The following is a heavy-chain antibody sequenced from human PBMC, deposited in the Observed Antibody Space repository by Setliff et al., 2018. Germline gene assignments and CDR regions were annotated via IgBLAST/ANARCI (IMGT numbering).Heavy chain of an antibody. CDR3: AKEVTATPDI. CDR2: IWYDGTTK. Sequence: GGSLRLSCAASGFTFSSHGMHWVRQAPGKGLEWVAVIWYDGTTKYYADSVKGRFTISRDNSENTLYLQMNSLRPDDTALYYCAKEVTATPDIWGQGTMVTVSS. V-gene: IGHV3-33*06. D-gene: IGHD5-12*01. CDR1: GFTFSSHG. J-gene: IGHJ3*02.